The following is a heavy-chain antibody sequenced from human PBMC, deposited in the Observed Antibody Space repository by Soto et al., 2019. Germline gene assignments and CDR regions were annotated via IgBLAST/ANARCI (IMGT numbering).Heavy chain of an antibody. Sequence: PSETLSLTCTVSGGPISSGDYYWSWIRQPPGKGLEWIGYIYYSGSTYYNPSLKSRVTISVDTSKNQFSLKLSSVTAADTAVYYCARDSSQGTYYYYGMDVWGQGTTVTVSS. J-gene: IGHJ6*02. CDR3: ARDSSQGTYYYYGMDV. CDR2: IYYSGST. V-gene: IGHV4-30-4*01. CDR1: GGPISSGDYY. D-gene: IGHD2-2*01.